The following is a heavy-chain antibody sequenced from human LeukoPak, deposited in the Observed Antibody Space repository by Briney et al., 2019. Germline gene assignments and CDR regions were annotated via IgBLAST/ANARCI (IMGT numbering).Heavy chain of an antibody. V-gene: IGHV3-23*01. CDR3: ARDRNMWSLDI. D-gene: IGHD2-21*01. CDR2: ISGSGSST. J-gene: IGHJ3*02. CDR1: GFTFSSYA. Sequence: GGSLRLSCAASGFTFSSYAMSWVRQAPGKGLEWVSAISGSGSSTYYADSVKGRFTISRDNSKNTLYLQMNSLRSDDTAVFYCARDRNMWSLDIWGQGTMVTVTS.